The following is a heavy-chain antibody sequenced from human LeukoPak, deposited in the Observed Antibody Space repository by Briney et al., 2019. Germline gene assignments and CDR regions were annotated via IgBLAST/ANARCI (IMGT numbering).Heavy chain of an antibody. CDR2: VSGNKGNP. CDR3: ARDFYHSGTNWYDVFDV. V-gene: IGHV1-18*01. J-gene: IGHJ3*01. D-gene: IGHD1-1*01. Sequence: ASVKVSCKASGYTFTTYGISWVRQAPGQGLEWMGWVSGNKGNPNYPQKLQGTVTMTTDTSTNTAYMELRSLRSDDTAVYYCARDFYHSGTNWYDVFDVWGQGTMVTVSS. CDR1: GYTFTTYG.